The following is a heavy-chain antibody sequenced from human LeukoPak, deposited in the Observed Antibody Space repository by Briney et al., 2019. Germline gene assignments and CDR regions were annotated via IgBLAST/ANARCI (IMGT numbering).Heavy chain of an antibody. V-gene: IGHV1-8*01. CDR3: ARELSHLGWLQNRIPFDY. D-gene: IGHD5-24*01. J-gene: IGHJ4*02. CDR1: GYTFTRYD. Sequence: GASVKVSCKASGYTFTRYDINWVRQATGQGLEWMGWMNAKSGNTGHAQKFQGRVTMTGDTSTSTVYMELSSLRSEDTAVYYCARELSHLGWLQNRIPFDYWGQGTLVTVSS. CDR2: MNAKSGNT.